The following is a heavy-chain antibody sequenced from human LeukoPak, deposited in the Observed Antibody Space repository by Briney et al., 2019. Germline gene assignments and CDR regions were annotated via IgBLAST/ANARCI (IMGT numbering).Heavy chain of an antibody. J-gene: IGHJ6*02. CDR3: ARSRVPAASDHYYYYYGMDV. D-gene: IGHD2-2*01. V-gene: IGHV1-8*01. CDR2: MNPNSSKT. Sequence: ASVTVSCKASGYTFTSYDINWVRQATGQGLEWMGWMNPNSSKTGYAQKFQSRVTMTRNTSISTAYMELSSLGSEDTAVYYCARSRVPAASDHYYYYYGMDVWGQGTTVTVSS. CDR1: GYTFTSYD.